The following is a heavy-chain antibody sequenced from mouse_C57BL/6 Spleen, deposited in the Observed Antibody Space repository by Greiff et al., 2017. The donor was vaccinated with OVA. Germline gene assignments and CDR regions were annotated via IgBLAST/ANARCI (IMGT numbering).Heavy chain of an antibody. Sequence: VQLQQSGPGLVKPSQSLSLTCSVTGYSITSGYYWNWIRQFPGNKLEWMGYISYDGSNNYNPSLKNRISITRDTSKNQFFLKLNSVTTEDTATYYCAREDRAMDYWGQGTSVTVSS. CDR2: ISYDGSN. J-gene: IGHJ4*01. CDR1: GYSITSGYY. CDR3: AREDRAMDY. V-gene: IGHV3-6*01. D-gene: IGHD2-14*01.